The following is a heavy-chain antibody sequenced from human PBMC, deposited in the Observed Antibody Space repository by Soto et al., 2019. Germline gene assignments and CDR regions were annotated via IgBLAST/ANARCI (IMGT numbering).Heavy chain of an antibody. Sequence: QVQLVQSGAEVKKPGASVKVSCKASGYTFTGYYMHWVRQAPGQGLEWMGWINPNSGGTNYAQKFQGWVTMTRDTSLSTAYMELSMLRSDDTAVYYCARAHSSGWALDAFDIWGQGTMVTVSS. V-gene: IGHV1-2*04. D-gene: IGHD6-19*01. CDR2: INPNSGGT. CDR1: GYTFTGYY. J-gene: IGHJ3*02. CDR3: ARAHSSGWALDAFDI.